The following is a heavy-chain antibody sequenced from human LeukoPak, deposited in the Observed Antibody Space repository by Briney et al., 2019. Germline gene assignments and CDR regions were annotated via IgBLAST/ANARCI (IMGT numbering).Heavy chain of an antibody. J-gene: IGHJ4*02. D-gene: IGHD6-6*01. Sequence: GGSLRLSCAASGFSFSSYGMSWVRQAPGKGLEWVSSISSSSSYIYYADSVKGRFTISRDNAKNSLYLQMNSLRAEDTAVYYCARDLYSSSSGFDYWGQGTLVTVSS. V-gene: IGHV3-21*01. CDR2: ISSSSSYI. CDR3: ARDLYSSSSGFDY. CDR1: GFSFSSYG.